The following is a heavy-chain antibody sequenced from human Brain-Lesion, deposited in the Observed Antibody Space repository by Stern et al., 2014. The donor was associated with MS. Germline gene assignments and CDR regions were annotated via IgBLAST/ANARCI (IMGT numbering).Heavy chain of an antibody. D-gene: IGHD1-26*01. CDR3: ARHDSVPRPSQLYSARDRGPGYFDY. CDR1: GGSISSSTYY. CDR2: IYYSGFT. Sequence: QVQLVQSGPGLVKPSETLSLTCTVSGGSISSSTYYWAWIRQPPGKGLEWIGNIYYSGFTYYNPSLKSRVTISVDMSKNQFSLKLSSVTAADPAIYYCARHDSVPRPSQLYSARDRGPGYFDYWGQGTLVTVSS. V-gene: IGHV4-39*01. J-gene: IGHJ4*02.